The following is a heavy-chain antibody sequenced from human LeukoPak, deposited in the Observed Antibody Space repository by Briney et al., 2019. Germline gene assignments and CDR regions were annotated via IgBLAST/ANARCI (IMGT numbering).Heavy chain of an antibody. D-gene: IGHD2-2*01. V-gene: IGHV3-23*01. CDR2: ISGSGGST. Sequence: GGSLRLSCAASGFTFSSYAMSWVRQAPGKGLEWVSAISGSGGSTYYADSVKGRFTISRDNSKNTLYLQMNSLIAEDTAVYYCAEIQTSWYYFDYWGQGTLVTVSS. CDR3: AEIQTSWYYFDY. J-gene: IGHJ4*02. CDR1: GFTFSSYA.